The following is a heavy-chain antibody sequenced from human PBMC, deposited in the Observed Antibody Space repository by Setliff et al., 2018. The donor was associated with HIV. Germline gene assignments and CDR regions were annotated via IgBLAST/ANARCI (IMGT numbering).Heavy chain of an antibody. CDR2: IDPKSCVA. D-gene: IGHD5-12*01. J-gene: IGHJ5*02. Sequence: ASVKVSCKASGYTFTDFYIHWMRQAPGQVLEWLGRIDPKSCVANYLKKFQGSVTMTRDTSTNTAYMELIRPRCDDTAVYFCARAQLLVAMTRNWFDPWGQGTLVTVSS. CDR1: GYTFTDFY. CDR3: ARAQLLVAMTRNWFDP. V-gene: IGHV1-2*06.